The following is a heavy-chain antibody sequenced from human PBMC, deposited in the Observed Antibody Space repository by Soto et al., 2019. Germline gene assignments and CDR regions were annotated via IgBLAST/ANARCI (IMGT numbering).Heavy chain of an antibody. J-gene: IGHJ5*02. CDR1: GYTFTGYH. D-gene: IGHD2-2*01. V-gene: IGHV1-2*02. CDR2: INPNSGGT. Sequence: GASVKVSCKASGYTFTGYHMHWVRQAPGQGLEWMGWINPNSGGTNYAQKFQGRVTMTRDTSISTAYMELSRLRSDDTAVYYCASGDIVVVPAAIIQSWFDPWGQGTLVTVSS. CDR3: ASGDIVVVPAAIIQSWFDP.